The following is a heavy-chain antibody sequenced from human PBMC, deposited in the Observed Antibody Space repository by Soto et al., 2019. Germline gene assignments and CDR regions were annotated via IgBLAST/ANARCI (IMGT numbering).Heavy chain of an antibody. CDR1: GFTFSSYG. CDR3: AKAPLHYYDSRGEGGY. Sequence: QVQLVESGGGVVQPGRSLRLSCAASGFTFSSYGMHWVRQAPGKGLEWVAVISYDGSNKYYADSVKGRFTISRDNSKNTLYLQMNSLRAEDTAVYYCAKAPLHYYDSRGEGGYWGQGTLVTVSS. D-gene: IGHD3-22*01. CDR2: ISYDGSNK. V-gene: IGHV3-30*18. J-gene: IGHJ4*02.